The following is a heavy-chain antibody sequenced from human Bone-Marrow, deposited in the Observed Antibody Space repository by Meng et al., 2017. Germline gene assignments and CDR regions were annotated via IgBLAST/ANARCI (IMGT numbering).Heavy chain of an antibody. V-gene: IGHV3-33*01. J-gene: IGHJ4*02. CDR2: IWYDGSNK. D-gene: IGHD6-19*01. CDR3: ARGVGAYSSGWPIADFDY. CDR1: GFTFSSYG. Sequence: GGSLRLSCAASGFTFSSYGMHWVRQAPGKGLEWVAVIWYDGSNKYYADSVKGRFTISRDNSKNTLYLQMNSLRAEDTAVYYCARGVGAYSSGWPIADFDYWGQGTLVTVSS.